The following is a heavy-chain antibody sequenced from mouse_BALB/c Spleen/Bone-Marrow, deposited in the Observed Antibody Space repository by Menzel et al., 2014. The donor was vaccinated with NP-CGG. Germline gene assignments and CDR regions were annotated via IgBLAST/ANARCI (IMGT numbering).Heavy chain of an antibody. Sequence: EVKLVESGGDLVKPGGSLKLSCAAPGFTFSSYSMSWVRQTPDKRLEWVATINNGGTYTYYPDSVKGRFTISRDNAKNTLYLQMSSLKSEDTAMYYCALNWDSAYWGQGTLVTVSA. J-gene: IGHJ3*01. D-gene: IGHD4-1*02. CDR2: INNGGTYT. CDR3: ALNWDSAY. V-gene: IGHV5-6*01. CDR1: GFTFSSYS.